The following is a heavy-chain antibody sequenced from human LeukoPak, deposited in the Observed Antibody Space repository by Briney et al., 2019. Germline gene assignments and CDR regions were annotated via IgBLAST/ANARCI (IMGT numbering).Heavy chain of an antibody. Sequence: KPSQTLSLTCTVSGGSISSGGYYWSWIRQHPGKGLEWIGYIYYSGSTYYNPSLKSRVTISVDTSKTQFSLELSSVTAADTAVYYCARRYRDYYDSSGYYPYNWFDPWGQGTLVTVSS. CDR1: GGSISSGGYY. CDR3: ARRYRDYYDSSGYYPYNWFDP. J-gene: IGHJ5*02. V-gene: IGHV4-31*03. CDR2: IYYSGST. D-gene: IGHD3-22*01.